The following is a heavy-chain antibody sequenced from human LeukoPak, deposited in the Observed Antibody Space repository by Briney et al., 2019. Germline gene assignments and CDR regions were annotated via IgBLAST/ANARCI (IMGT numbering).Heavy chain of an antibody. Sequence: GASVNVSCKASGYTFTGYYMHWVRQAPGQGLEWMGWINPNSGGTNYAQKFQGRVNMTRDTSISTAYMELSRLRSDDTAVYYCARARYYYDSSATGYWGQGTLATVSS. CDR1: GYTFTGYY. CDR2: INPNSGGT. J-gene: IGHJ4*02. V-gene: IGHV1-2*02. D-gene: IGHD3-22*01. CDR3: ARARYYYDSSATGY.